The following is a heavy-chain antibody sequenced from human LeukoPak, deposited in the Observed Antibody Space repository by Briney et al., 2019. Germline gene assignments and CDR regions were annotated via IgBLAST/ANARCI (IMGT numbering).Heavy chain of an antibody. D-gene: IGHD3-10*01. J-gene: IGHJ4*02. V-gene: IGHV3-23*01. CDR2: ISGGTT. CDR1: GFTISTYG. CDR3: AKSVYHSGNY. Sequence: GGSLRLSCAASGFTISTYGMSRVRQAPGKGLEWVSSISGGTTYYADSVKGRFTISRDNSKNTVSLQMNSLRAEDTAVYYCAKSVYHSGNYWGQGTLVTVSS.